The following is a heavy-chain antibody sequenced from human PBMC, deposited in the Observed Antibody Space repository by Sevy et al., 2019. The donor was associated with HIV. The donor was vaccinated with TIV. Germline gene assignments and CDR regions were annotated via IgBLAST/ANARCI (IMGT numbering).Heavy chain of an antibody. V-gene: IGHV3-74*01. D-gene: IGHD3-16*01. Sequence: GWSLRLSCAASGFTFSSYWMHWVRQAPGKGLVWVSRSNEDGSTTNYADSVKGRFTISRDNAKNTLYLQMHSLRAEDTAVYYCARDIGGLGSFWGQGTTVTVSS. CDR1: GFTFSSYW. CDR2: SNEDGSTT. J-gene: IGHJ6*02. CDR3: ARDIGGLGSF.